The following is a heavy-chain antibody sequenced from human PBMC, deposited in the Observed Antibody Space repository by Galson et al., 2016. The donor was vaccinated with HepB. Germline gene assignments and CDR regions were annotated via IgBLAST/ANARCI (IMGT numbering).Heavy chain of an antibody. Sequence: ETLSLTCAVYGGSFTAHYWTWIRQHPGKGFEWIGDINHGGSTTYNPSLGSRVTISVDPSKNQLSLSLTSVTAADTAVYFCASMEKCQTAHADCWGQGTLGTASS. CDR1: GGSFTAHY. V-gene: IGHV4-34*01. J-gene: IGHJ4*02. CDR3: ASMEKCQTAHADC. CDR2: INHGGST. D-gene: IGHD3-10*01.